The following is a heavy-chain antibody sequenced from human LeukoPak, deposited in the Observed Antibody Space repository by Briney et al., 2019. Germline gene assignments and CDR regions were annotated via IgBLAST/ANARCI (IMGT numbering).Heavy chain of an antibody. J-gene: IGHJ3*02. Sequence: GASVKVSCKASGYTFTSYGISWVRQAPGQGLEWKGLISAYNGNTNYAQKLQGRVTMTTDTSTSTAYMELSSLRSEDTAVYYCARGVEPRKRSGAFDIWGQGTMVTVSS. CDR3: ARGVEPRKRSGAFDI. CDR2: ISAYNGNT. D-gene: IGHD3-3*01. CDR1: GYTFTSYG. V-gene: IGHV1-18*01.